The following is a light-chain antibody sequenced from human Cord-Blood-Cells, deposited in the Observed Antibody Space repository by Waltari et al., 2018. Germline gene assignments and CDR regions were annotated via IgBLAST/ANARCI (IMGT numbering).Light chain of an antibody. Sequence: QSALTQPASVSGSPGQSITISCTGTSSDVGGYNYVSWYQQHPGKAPKLMIYDVSNRPSGVSDPFSDSKSGNTASLTILGPQAEGEADYYCSTYTSSSTRLFGGGTKL. CDR3: STYTSSSTRL. V-gene: IGLV2-14*01. J-gene: IGLJ2*01. CDR2: DVS. CDR1: SSDVGGYNY.